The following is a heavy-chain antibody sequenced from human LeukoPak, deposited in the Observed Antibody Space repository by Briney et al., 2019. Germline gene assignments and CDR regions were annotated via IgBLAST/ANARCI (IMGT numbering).Heavy chain of an antibody. J-gene: IGHJ4*02. CDR2: MSFDGSNE. CDR3: AKKLAGGVGAPFDY. V-gene: IGHV3-30*18. Sequence: GGSLRLSCAASGFIFSSYGMHWVRQAPGKGLEWVAVMSFDGSNEYYADSVKGRFTISRDNSKNTLYLQMNSLRPEDTAVYYCAKKLAGGVGAPFDYSGQGTLVTVSS. CDR1: GFIFSSYG. D-gene: IGHD1-26*01.